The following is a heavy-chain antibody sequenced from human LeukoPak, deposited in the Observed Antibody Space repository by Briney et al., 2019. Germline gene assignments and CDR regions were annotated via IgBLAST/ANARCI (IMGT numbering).Heavy chain of an antibody. CDR2: LNPYSGAT. CDR3: ARARSRSSTYYSGY. Sequence: ASVTVSCKASGYTFTDYFIHWVRQAPGQGLEWMGWLNPYSGATNFALSFRGRVTMTRDTSVNTAYMEVNSLTSDDTSVYYCARARSRSSTYYSGYWGQGTLVVVSS. J-gene: IGHJ4*02. CDR1: GYTFTDYF. D-gene: IGHD1-26*01. V-gene: IGHV1-2*02.